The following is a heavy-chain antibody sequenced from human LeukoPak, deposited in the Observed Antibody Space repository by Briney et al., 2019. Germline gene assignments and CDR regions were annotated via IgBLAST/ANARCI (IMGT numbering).Heavy chain of an antibody. D-gene: IGHD1-26*01. J-gene: IGHJ4*02. V-gene: IGHV1-2*02. CDR2: INPNSGDT. CDR3: ARDCRGSDFPDF. Sequence: ASVKVSCKASGYTVTDYYMHWVRQAPGQGLEWMGWINPNSGDTNYAQKFQGRVTMTRDTSISTAYMELSRLTSDDTAVYYCARDCRGSDFPDFCGQGTLVTVSS. CDR1: GYTVTDYY.